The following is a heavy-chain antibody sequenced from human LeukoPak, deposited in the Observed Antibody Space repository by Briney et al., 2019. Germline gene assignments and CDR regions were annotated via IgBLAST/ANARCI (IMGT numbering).Heavy chain of an antibody. V-gene: IGHV3-53*01. CDR2: MYSGGST. CDR3: ASRPSGWYFDY. CDR1: GFTVSSNY. J-gene: IGHJ4*02. Sequence: GGFLRLSCAASGFTVSSNYMSWVRQAPGKGLEWVSVMYSGGSTYYADSVKGRFTISRDNSKNTLYLQMNSLRAEDTAVYYCASRPSGWYFDYWGQGTLVTVSS. D-gene: IGHD6-19*01.